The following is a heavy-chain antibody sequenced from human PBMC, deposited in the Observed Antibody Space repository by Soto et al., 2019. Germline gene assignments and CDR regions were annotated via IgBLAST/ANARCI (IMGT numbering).Heavy chain of an antibody. Sequence: GGSLRLSCSTSGFTFSTYAMNWVRQAPGKGLEWVSVISASDSSTYYADSVKGRFTISRDNSKNTLYLQMNSLRAEDTAVYYCAKSTFGSAYDRFDYWGQGSLVTVSS. D-gene: IGHD3-22*01. J-gene: IGHJ4*02. CDR1: GFTFSTYA. CDR3: AKSTFGSAYDRFDY. V-gene: IGHV3-23*01. CDR2: ISASDSST.